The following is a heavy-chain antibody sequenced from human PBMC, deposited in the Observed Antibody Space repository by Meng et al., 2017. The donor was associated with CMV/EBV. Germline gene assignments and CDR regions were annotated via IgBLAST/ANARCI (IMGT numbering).Heavy chain of an antibody. V-gene: IGHV3-74*01. CDR2: INSDGSST. D-gene: IGHD5-18*01. Sequence: GVTFSSYWMQWVRQAPGKGLVWVSRINSDGSSTSYADSVKGRFTISRDNAKNTLYLQMNSLRAEDTAVYYCARDMYSVDTAMGSFDYWGQGTLVTVSS. CDR3: ARDMYSVDTAMGSFDY. J-gene: IGHJ4*02. CDR1: GVTFSSYW.